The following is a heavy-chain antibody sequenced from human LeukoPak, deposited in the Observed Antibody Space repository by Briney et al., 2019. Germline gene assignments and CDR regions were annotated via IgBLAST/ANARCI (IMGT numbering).Heavy chain of an antibody. V-gene: IGHV4-30-4*01. Sequence: SETLSLTCSVSAGSISSDYWSWIRQPPGKGLEWIGYIYYSGSTYYNPSLKSRVTISVDTSKNQFSLKLSSVTAADTAVYYCARDGLVRGVIGSPGYWGQGTLVTVSS. J-gene: IGHJ4*02. D-gene: IGHD3-10*01. CDR3: ARDGLVRGVIGSPGY. CDR2: IYYSGST. CDR1: AGSISSDY.